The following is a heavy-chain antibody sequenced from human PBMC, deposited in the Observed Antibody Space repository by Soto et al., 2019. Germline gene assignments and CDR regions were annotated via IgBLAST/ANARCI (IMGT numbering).Heavy chain of an antibody. D-gene: IGHD1-7*01. J-gene: IGHJ3*02. CDR1: GCTFSSYA. Sequence: ASVKVSCKASGCTFSSYAISWVRQAPGQGLEWMGGIIPIFGTANYAQKFQGRVTITADESTSTAYMELSSLRSEDTAVYYCARDGSKLNAFDIWGQGTMVTVSS. V-gene: IGHV1-69*13. CDR3: ARDGSKLNAFDI. CDR2: IIPIFGTA.